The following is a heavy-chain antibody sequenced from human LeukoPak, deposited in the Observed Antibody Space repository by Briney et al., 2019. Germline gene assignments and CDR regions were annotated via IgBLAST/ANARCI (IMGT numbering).Heavy chain of an antibody. J-gene: IGHJ1*01. CDR2: INGDGSTT. Sequence: GGSLRLSCAAPGFTFSRYWMHWVRHAPGKGLVWVSRINGDGSTTSYADSVEGGFTISRDNAKNTLYLQMNSLRAEDTAVYYCATGNYYDSRGYYTFGHWGQGTLVTVSS. V-gene: IGHV3-74*01. CDR1: GFTFSRYW. CDR3: ATGNYYDSRGYYTFGH. D-gene: IGHD3-22*01.